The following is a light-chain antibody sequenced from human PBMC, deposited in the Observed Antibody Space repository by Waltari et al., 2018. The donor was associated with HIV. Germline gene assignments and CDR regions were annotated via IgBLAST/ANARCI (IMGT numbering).Light chain of an antibody. Sequence: QAVLTQPASLSASPGASASLTCTLRSGIDVAIYRIYWYQQKPGSPPQYLLRYKSDSDKQQGSGFPSRFSGSKDASANAGILLISGLQSGDEADYYCVIWHNSAWVFGGGTKLTVL. CDR2: YKSDSDK. CDR1: SGIDVAIYR. J-gene: IGLJ2*01. V-gene: IGLV5-45*01. CDR3: VIWHNSAWV.